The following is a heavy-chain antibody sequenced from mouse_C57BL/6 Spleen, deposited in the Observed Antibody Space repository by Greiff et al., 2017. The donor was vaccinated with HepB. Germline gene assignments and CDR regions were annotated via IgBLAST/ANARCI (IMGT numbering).Heavy chain of an antibody. D-gene: IGHD1-1*01. CDR3: TKVYGSKHYFDY. CDR2: IDPEDGDT. J-gene: IGHJ2*01. V-gene: IGHV14-1*01. CDR1: GFNIKDYY. Sequence: VQLKESGAELVRPGASVKLSCTASGFNIKDYYMHWVKQRPEQGLEWIGRIDPEDGDTEYAPKFQGKATMTADTSSNTAYLQLSSLTSEDTAVYYFTKVYGSKHYFDYWGQGTTLTVSS.